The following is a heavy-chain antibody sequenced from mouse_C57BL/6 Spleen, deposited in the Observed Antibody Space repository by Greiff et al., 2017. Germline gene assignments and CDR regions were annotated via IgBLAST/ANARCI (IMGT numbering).Heavy chain of an antibody. CDR1: GYSITSGYY. Sequence: EVKLQESGPGLVKPSQSLSLTCSVTGYSITSGYYWNWIRQFPGNKLEWMGYISYDGSNNYNPSLKNRSSITRDTSKNQFFLKLNAVTTEDTATYYCARKGHITTVPFDYWGQGTTLTVSS. CDR2: ISYDGSN. D-gene: IGHD1-1*01. CDR3: ARKGHITTVPFDY. V-gene: IGHV3-6*01. J-gene: IGHJ2*01.